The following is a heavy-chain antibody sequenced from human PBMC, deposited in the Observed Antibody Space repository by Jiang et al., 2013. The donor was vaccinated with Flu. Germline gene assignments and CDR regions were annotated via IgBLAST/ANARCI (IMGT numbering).Heavy chain of an antibody. J-gene: IGHJ4*02. V-gene: IGHV1-2*02. CDR1: GYTFTGYY. D-gene: IGHD2-15*01. CDR2: INPNNGGT. Sequence: GAEVKKPGASAKVSCKTSGYTFTGYYIHWVRQAPGQGLEWMGWINPNNGGTDYAPKFQGRVTMTRDTSIATAYMDLSGLRSDDTAVYYCARGREIVTMPATYFDSWGQGRWSPSPQ. CDR3: ARGREIVTMPATYFDS.